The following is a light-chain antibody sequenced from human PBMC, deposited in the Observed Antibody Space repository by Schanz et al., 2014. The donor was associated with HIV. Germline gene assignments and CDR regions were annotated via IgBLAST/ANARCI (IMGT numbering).Light chain of an antibody. CDR2: NND. V-gene: IGLV1-44*01. CDR1: SSNIRSNT. Sequence: QSVLTQPPSASGTPGQRVTISCSGGSSNIRSNTVHWYQHLPGTAPKILIYNNDQRPSGVPERFSGSKSGTAASLAISVLQSEDDADYYCAAWDDSLNGVIFGGGTKLTVL. CDR3: AAWDDSLNGVI. J-gene: IGLJ2*01.